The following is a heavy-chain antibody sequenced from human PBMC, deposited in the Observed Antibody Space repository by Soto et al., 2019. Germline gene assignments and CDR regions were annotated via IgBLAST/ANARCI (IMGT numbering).Heavy chain of an antibody. J-gene: IGHJ4*02. Sequence: QVQLVQSGAEVKKPGASVKVSCKASGYTFTGCYMHWVRQAPGQGLEWMGWINPNSGGTNYAQKFQGRVTMTRDTSISTAYMELSRLRSDDTAVYYCARGWGYDSNDYYYAYWGQGTLVIVSS. CDR1: GYTFTGCY. D-gene: IGHD3-22*01. CDR2: INPNSGGT. CDR3: ARGWGYDSNDYYYAY. V-gene: IGHV1-2*02.